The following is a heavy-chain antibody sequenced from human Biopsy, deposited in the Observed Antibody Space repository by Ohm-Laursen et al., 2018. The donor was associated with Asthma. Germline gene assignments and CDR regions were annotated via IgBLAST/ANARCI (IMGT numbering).Heavy chain of an antibody. D-gene: IGHD1-26*01. J-gene: IGHJ3*02. V-gene: IGHV4-34*01. CDR2: INHSGST. CDR1: GGSFSGYY. Sequence: SETLSLTCAVYGGSFSGYYWSWIRQPPGKGLEWIGEINHSGSTNYNPSLKSRVTISVDTSKNQFSLKLSSVTAADTAVYYCARQELVAAEGPFDMWGQGTMVSVSS. CDR3: ARQELVAAEGPFDM.